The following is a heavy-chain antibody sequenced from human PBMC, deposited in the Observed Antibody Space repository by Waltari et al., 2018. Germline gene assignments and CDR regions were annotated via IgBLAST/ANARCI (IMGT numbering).Heavy chain of an antibody. J-gene: IGHJ4*02. CDR1: GFTVSSNY. D-gene: IGHD6-19*01. CDR2: IYSCGST. CDR3: ARGYPGIAVAGTLDY. V-gene: IGHV3-53*01. Sequence: EVQLVESGGGLIQPGGSLRLSCSASGFTVSSNYMSWVRQAPGKGLEWVSVIYSCGSTYYADSVKGRFTISRDNSKNTLYLQMNSLSAEDTAVYYCARGYPGIAVAGTLDYWGQGTLVTVSS.